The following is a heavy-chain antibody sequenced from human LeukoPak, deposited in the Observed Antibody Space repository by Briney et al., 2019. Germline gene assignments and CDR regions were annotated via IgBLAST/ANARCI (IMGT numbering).Heavy chain of an antibody. V-gene: IGHV1-46*01. CDR3: ARDRYCSSTSCYPRSFDY. CDR1: GYTFTSYY. D-gene: IGHD2-2*01. CDR2: INPSGGST. Sequence: ASVKVSCKASGYTFTSYYVHWVRQAPGRGLEWMGLINPSGGSTSYAQKFQGRVTMTRDMSTSTVYMELSSLRSEDTAVYYCARDRYCSSTSCYPRSFDYWGQGTLVTVSS. J-gene: IGHJ4*02.